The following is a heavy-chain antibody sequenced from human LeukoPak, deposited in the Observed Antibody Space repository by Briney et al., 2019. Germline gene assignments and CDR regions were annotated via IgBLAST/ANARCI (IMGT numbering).Heavy chain of an antibody. J-gene: IGHJ4*02. V-gene: IGHV4-34*01. D-gene: IGHD3-3*01. CDR2: INHSGST. CDR1: GGSFSGYY. CDR3: ARHTAHYDFWSGYYSGYFDS. Sequence: PSETLSLTCAVYGGSFSGYYWSWIRQPPGKGLEWIGEINHSGSTNYNPSLKSRVTISVDTSKNQFSLKLSSVTAADTDVYYCARHTAHYDFWSGYYSGYFDSWGQGNLVTVSS.